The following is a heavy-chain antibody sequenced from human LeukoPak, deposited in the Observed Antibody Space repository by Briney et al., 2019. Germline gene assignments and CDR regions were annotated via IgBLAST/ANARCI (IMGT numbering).Heavy chain of an antibody. J-gene: IGHJ4*02. D-gene: IGHD2-15*01. Sequence: GGSLRLSCAASGLIFSSHWMSWARQAPGKGLEWVANIKQDGSEEYYVDSVKGRFTISRDNAKNSLYLQMNSLRAEDTAVYYCARHRRYCSGGSCYSGYYFDSWGPGTLVTVSS. CDR2: IKQDGSEE. CDR1: GLIFSSHW. V-gene: IGHV3-7*03. CDR3: ARHRRYCSGGSCYSGYYFDS.